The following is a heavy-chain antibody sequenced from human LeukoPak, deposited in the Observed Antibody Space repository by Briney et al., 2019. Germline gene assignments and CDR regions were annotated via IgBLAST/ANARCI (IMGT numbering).Heavy chain of an antibody. V-gene: IGHV1-3*01. D-gene: IGHD2-2*01. CDR1: GYTFTSYA. Sequence: ASVTVSCKASGYTFTSYAMHWVRQAPGRRLEWMGWINAGNGNTKYSQKLQGRVTITRDTSTSTAYMELSSLRSEDTAVYYCATQDIVVVPAAPFNYYYYGMDVWGKGTTVTVSS. J-gene: IGHJ6*04. CDR2: INAGNGNT. CDR3: ATQDIVVVPAAPFNYYYYGMDV.